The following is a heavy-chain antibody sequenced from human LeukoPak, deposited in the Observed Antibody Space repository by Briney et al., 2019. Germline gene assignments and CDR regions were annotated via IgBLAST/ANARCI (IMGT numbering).Heavy chain of an antibody. CDR2: IYYSESA. Sequence: KPPETRSPTRLVATGSTDSLCTGWNRQSPREGLGWIGYIYYSESAKDNPSLKSRVTISVDTSRNQFSLKLSSVPAADTAVYYCARHIVGYCNGGPCPYYFDYWGQGTLVTVSS. V-gene: IGHV4-59*08. CDR1: TGSTDSLC. CDR3: ARHIVGYCNGGPCPYYFDY. J-gene: IGHJ4*02. D-gene: IGHD2-15*01.